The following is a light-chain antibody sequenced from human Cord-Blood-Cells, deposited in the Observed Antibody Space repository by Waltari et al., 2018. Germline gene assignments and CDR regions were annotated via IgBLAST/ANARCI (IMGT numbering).Light chain of an antibody. CDR2: AAS. CDR3: QQSYSTHT. Sequence: DIQMTQSSSSLSASVGDRVTITCRTSSSISSYLNWNQQKPGKAPKLLIYAASSLQSGVPSRFSGSGSGTDFTLTISSLQPEDFATYYCQQSYSTHTFGQGTKLEIK. CDR1: SSISSY. J-gene: IGKJ2*01. V-gene: IGKV1-39*01.